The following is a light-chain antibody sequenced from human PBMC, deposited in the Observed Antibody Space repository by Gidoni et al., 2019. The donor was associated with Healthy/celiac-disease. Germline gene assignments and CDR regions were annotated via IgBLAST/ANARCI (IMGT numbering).Light chain of an antibody. CDR1: QVISSY. Sequence: DIQMTQSPSSLSASVGDRVTITCQASQVISSYLNWYQQKPGKAPKLLIYDASNLETGVPSRFSGSGSGTDFTFTISSLQPEDIATYYCQQYDNHRTFGGGTKVEIK. J-gene: IGKJ4*01. V-gene: IGKV1-33*01. CDR2: DAS. CDR3: QQYDNHRT.